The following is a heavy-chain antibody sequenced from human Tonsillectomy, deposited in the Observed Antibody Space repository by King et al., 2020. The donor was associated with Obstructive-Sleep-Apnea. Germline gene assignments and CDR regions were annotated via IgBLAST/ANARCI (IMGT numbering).Heavy chain of an antibody. J-gene: IGHJ4*02. CDR3: ARVGPTYYFDSSGYSGYFDY. CDR1: GGSISSGGYS. V-gene: IGHV4-30-2*01. D-gene: IGHD3-22*01. Sequence: QLQESGSGLVKPSQTLSLTCAVSGGSISSGGYSWSWIRQPPRKGLEWIAYIYYSGNTYYNPSLKSRVTISVDRSKNQFSLRLSSVTAADTAVYYCARVGPTYYFDSSGYSGYFDYWGQGTLVTVSS. CDR2: IYYSGNT.